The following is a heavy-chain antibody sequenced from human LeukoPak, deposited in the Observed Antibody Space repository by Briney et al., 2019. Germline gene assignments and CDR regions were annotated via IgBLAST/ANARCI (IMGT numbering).Heavy chain of an antibody. CDR2: IYYSGST. CDR3: ARAGLQDAFDI. Sequence: PSETLSLTCTVSGGSISSYYWNWIRQPPGKGLEWIGYIYYSGSTKYDPSLRSRVTISVDASKNQFSLKLISATAADTAVYYCARAGLQDAFDIWGQGTTVTVSA. CDR1: GGSISSYY. J-gene: IGHJ3*02. V-gene: IGHV4-59*01. D-gene: IGHD3-16*01.